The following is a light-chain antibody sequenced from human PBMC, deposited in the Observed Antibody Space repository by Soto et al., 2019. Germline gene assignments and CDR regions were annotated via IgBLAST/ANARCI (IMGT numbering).Light chain of an antibody. CDR1: QSVSRY. Sequence: EIVLTQSPATLSLSPGERATLSCRASQSVSRYLAWYQQKPGQAPRLLIYDASNRATGIPARFSVSGSGTDFTLTISSLEPEDFAVYYCQKRSNWPPLKLGGGTKVDIK. CDR2: DAS. CDR3: QKRSNWPPLK. J-gene: IGKJ4*02. V-gene: IGKV3-11*01.